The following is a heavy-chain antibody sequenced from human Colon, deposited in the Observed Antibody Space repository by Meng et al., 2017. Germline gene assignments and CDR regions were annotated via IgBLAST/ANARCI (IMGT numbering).Heavy chain of an antibody. CDR2: IKQDGSEK. CDR1: GFSCSSYW. J-gene: IGHJ3*02. Sequence: GASLRLSCAASGFSCSSYWMSWVRQAPGKGLEWVANIKQDGSEKYYVYSVKGRFTISRDNAKNSLYLQMNSLRAEDTTVYYCARSPTMVRGVIDDAFDIWGQGTMVTVSS. V-gene: IGHV3-7*01. CDR3: ARSPTMVRGVIDDAFDI. D-gene: IGHD3-10*01.